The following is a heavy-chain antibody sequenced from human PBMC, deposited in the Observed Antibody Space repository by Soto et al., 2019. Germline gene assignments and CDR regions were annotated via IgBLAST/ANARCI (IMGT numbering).Heavy chain of an antibody. CDR3: ARGDNWNYVDY. V-gene: IGHV1-18*01. J-gene: IGHJ4*02. Sequence: GAPVKVSCKASGYTFSTYGINWVRQAPGQGLEWMGWISAYNGNTNNAQNFQGRVTMTTDTSTSTAYMELRSLRSDDTAVYYCARGDNWNYVDYWGQGTLVTVSS. CDR1: GYTFSTYG. CDR2: ISAYNGNT. D-gene: IGHD1-20*01.